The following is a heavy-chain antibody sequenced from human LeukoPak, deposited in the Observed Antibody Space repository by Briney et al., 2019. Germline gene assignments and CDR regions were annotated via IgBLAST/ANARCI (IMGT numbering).Heavy chain of an antibody. D-gene: IGHD4-17*01. CDR1: GFTFSSFG. CDR3: AKIPATVTTFGYFDY. CDR2: ISYDGKNK. V-gene: IGHV3-30*18. J-gene: IGHJ4*02. Sequence: GGSLRLSCAASGFTFSSFGMHWVRQAPGKGLEWVAVISYDGKNKYYADSVKGRFTISRDNSKNTLYLQMNSLRAEDTAVYYCAKIPATVTTFGYFDYWGQGTLVTVSS.